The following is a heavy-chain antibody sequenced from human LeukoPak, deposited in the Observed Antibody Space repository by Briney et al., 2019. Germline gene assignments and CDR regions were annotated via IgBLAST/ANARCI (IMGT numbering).Heavy chain of an antibody. CDR3: ARGRYFDWYNWFDP. J-gene: IGHJ5*02. CDR2: IYYSGST. D-gene: IGHD3-9*01. CDR1: GGSVSSGSYY. Sequence: PSETLSLTCTVSGGSVSSGSYYWSWIRQPPGKGLEWIGYIYYSGSTNDNPSLKSRVTISVDTSKNQFSLELSSVTAADTAVYYCARGRYFDWYNWFDPWGQGTLVTVSS. V-gene: IGHV4-61*01.